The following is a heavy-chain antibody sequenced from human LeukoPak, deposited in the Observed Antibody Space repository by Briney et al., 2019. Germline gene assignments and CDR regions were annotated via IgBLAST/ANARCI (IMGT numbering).Heavy chain of an antibody. Sequence: PGGSLRLSCSASGFTFSSYAMHWVRQAPGKGLEYVSAISSNGGSTYYADSVKGRSTISRDNSKNTLYLQMSSLRAEDTAVYYCVKLHSGYEKDAFDIWGQGTMVTVSS. V-gene: IGHV3-64D*09. J-gene: IGHJ3*02. D-gene: IGHD5-12*01. CDR3: VKLHSGYEKDAFDI. CDR2: ISSNGGST. CDR1: GFTFSSYA.